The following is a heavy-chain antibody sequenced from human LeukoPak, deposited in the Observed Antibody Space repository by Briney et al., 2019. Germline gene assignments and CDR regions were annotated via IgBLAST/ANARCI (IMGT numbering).Heavy chain of an antibody. CDR3: AKDRTMIRGVIRYYFYYMDV. Sequence: PGGPLRLSCAASGFTFSSYAMSWVRQAPGKGLEWVSATSDSGDSTYYADSVKGRFTISRDNSKNTLYLQMNSLRAEDTAVYYCAKDRTMIRGVIRYYFYYMDVWGKGTTVTVSS. D-gene: IGHD3-10*01. J-gene: IGHJ6*03. V-gene: IGHV3-23*01. CDR1: GFTFSSYA. CDR2: TSDSGDST.